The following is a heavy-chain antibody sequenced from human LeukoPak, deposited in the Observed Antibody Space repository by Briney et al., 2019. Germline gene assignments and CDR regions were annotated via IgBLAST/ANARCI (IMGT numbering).Heavy chain of an antibody. CDR1: GFTFSSYA. V-gene: IGHV3-23*01. Sequence: PGGSLRLSCAASGFTFSSYAMSWVRQAPGKGLEWVSAISGSGGSTYYADSVKGRFTISRDNSKNTLYVQMNSLRAEETAVYYCAKDESSSGWSDAFDIWGQGTMVTVSS. D-gene: IGHD6-19*01. J-gene: IGHJ3*02. CDR3: AKDESSSGWSDAFDI. CDR2: ISGSGGST.